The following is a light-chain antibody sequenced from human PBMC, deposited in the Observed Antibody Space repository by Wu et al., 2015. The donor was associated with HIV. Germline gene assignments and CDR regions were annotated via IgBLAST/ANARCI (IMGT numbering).Light chain of an antibody. CDR1: QSVSNDY. Sequence: EIVLTQSPGTLSLSPGERATFSCRASQSVSNDYLAWYQHRPGQAPRLLIYGASNRATDIPDRFSGSGSGTDFTLTISRLEPEDFAVYYCQQYGRSPFTFGPGTKVEIK. J-gene: IGKJ3*01. V-gene: IGKV3-20*01. CDR2: GAS. CDR3: QQYGRSPFT.